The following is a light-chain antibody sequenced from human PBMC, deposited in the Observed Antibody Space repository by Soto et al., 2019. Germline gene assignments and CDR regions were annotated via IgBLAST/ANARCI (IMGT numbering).Light chain of an antibody. CDR1: QSLIHSDGNTY. CDR3: MQGTHWPWT. Sequence: DVVMTQSPLSLPVTLGQPASISCRSSQSLIHSDGNTYLSWFQQRPGQSPRRLIYEVSDRDSGVPDRFTGSGSGTDFTLKISRVEAEDVGIYYCMQGTHWPWTFGHGTEVEIK. CDR2: EVS. V-gene: IGKV2-30*02. J-gene: IGKJ1*01.